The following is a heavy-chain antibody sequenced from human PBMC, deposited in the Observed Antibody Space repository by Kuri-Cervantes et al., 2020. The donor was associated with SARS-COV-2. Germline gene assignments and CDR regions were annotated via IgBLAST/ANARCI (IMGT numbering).Heavy chain of an antibody. CDR3: VKGYCSSTSCYRGGY. Sequence: GSLKISCAASGFTFSDYYMSWIRQAPGKGPEWVSYISSSSSYTNYADSVKGRFTISRDNAKNSLYLQMNSLRAEDTAVYYCVKGYCSSTSCYRGGYWGQGTLVTVSS. D-gene: IGHD2-2*02. V-gene: IGHV3-11*06. J-gene: IGHJ4*02. CDR1: GFTFSDYY. CDR2: ISSSSSYT.